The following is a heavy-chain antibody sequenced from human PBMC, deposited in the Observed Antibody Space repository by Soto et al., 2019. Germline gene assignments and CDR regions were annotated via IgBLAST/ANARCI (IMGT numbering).Heavy chain of an antibody. J-gene: IGHJ6*02. V-gene: IGHV1-18*04. CDR2: ISAYNGNT. D-gene: IGHD1-26*01. CDR3: ARDYFVGATHQYSYGMDV. Sequence: ASVKVSCKASGYTFTSYGISWVRQAPGQGLEWMGWISAYNGNTNYAQKLQGRVTLTTDTSTSTAYMELRSLRSDDTAVYYCARDYFVGATHQYSYGMDVWGQGTTVTVSS. CDR1: GYTFTSYG.